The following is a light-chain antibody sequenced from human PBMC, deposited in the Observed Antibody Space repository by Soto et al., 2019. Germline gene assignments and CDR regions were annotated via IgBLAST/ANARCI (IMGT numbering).Light chain of an antibody. Sequence: QSVLTQPPSASGSPGQAVTISCTGTSRDIGGYDFVSWYQVRPGEAPQLIIYNVNGRPSGVPRRFSGSKSGNTASLTVSGLQAVDEADYYWSSYSDTNICVCGNRIKVT. CDR1: SRDIGGYDF. V-gene: IGLV2-8*01. J-gene: IGLJ1*01. CDR3: SSYSDTNICV. CDR2: NVN.